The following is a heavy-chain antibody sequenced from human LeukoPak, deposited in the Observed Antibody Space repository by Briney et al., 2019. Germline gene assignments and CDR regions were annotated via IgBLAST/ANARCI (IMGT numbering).Heavy chain of an antibody. CDR2: IYSSGSA. Sequence: SETLSLTCTVSGGSNSTYYWNWIRQPAGKGLEWIGRIYSSGSANYNPSLKSRVTMSVDASKNHFSLILTSVTAADTAVYYCARDPGGGGTYYFDYWGQGTPVTVSS. CDR3: ARDPGGGGTYYFDY. CDR1: GGSNSTYY. J-gene: IGHJ4*02. V-gene: IGHV4-4*07. D-gene: IGHD2-15*01.